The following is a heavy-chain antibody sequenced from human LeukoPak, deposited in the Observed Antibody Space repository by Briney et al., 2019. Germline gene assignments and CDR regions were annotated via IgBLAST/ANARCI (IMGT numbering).Heavy chain of an antibody. D-gene: IGHD2-15*01. CDR2: IYGSGST. V-gene: IGHV4-4*07. J-gene: IGHJ3*02. CDR1: GGSISTYY. Sequence: SETLSLTCTVSGGSISTYYWSWIRQPAGKGLEWIGRIYGSGSTNYNPSLKSRVSMSLDTSKNQFSLKLTSVTAADAAVYYCAGDPLYCSGGSCYTFRTFDIWGQGTMVTVSS. CDR3: AGDPLYCSGGSCYTFRTFDI.